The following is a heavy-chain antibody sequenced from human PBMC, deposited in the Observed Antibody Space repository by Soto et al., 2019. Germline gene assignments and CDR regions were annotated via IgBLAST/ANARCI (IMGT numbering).Heavy chain of an antibody. CDR3: ARAGRTMVRGVILPPLFDY. D-gene: IGHD3-10*01. J-gene: IGHJ4*02. V-gene: IGHV3-21*01. CDR2: ISSSSSYI. CDR1: GFTFSSYS. Sequence: LRLSCAASGFTFSSYSMNWVRQALGKGLEWVSSISSSSSYIYYADSVKGRFTISRDNAKNSLYLQMNSLRAEDTAVYYCARAGRTMVRGVILPPLFDYWGQGTLVTVSS.